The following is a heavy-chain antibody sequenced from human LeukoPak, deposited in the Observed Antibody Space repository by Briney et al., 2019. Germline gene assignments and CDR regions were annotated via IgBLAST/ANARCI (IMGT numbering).Heavy chain of an antibody. CDR2: IWNDGSYK. V-gene: IGHV3-33*01. CDR1: GFTLSSCG. D-gene: IGHD1-7*01. Sequence: GGSLRLSCAASGFTLSSCGMHWVRQAPGKGLEWVAVIWNDGSYKYYADSVKGRFTISRDNSKSTLYLEMNSLRAEDTAVYYCARGWNYAFRFDNWGQGTLVTVST. CDR3: ARGWNYAFRFDN. J-gene: IGHJ4*02.